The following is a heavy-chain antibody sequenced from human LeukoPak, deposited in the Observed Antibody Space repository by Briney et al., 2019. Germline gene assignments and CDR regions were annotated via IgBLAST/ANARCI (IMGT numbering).Heavy chain of an antibody. D-gene: IGHD3-22*01. J-gene: IGHJ4*02. V-gene: IGHV3-23*01. Sequence: GGSLRLSCAAAGFTFSSYAMSWVRQAPGKGLEWVSAISGSGGSTYYADSVKGRFTISRDNSKNTLYLQMNSLRAEDTAVYYCAKDGERGSGYWYYFDYWGQGTLVTVSS. CDR3: AKDGERGSGYWYYFDY. CDR2: ISGSGGST. CDR1: GFTFSSYA.